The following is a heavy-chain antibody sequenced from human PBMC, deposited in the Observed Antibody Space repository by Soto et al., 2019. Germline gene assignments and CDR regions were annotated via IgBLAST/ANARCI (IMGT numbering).Heavy chain of an antibody. Sequence: PGGSLRLSCAASGFTFSDYYMSWIRQAPGKGLEWVSYISSSGSTIYYADSVKGRFTISRDNAKNSLYLQMNSLRAEDTAVYYCARDGSSVGGSGRFYYYGMDVWGQGTTVTVSS. J-gene: IGHJ6*02. D-gene: IGHD3-10*01. V-gene: IGHV3-11*01. CDR1: GFTFSDYY. CDR3: ARDGSSVGGSGRFYYYGMDV. CDR2: ISSSGSTI.